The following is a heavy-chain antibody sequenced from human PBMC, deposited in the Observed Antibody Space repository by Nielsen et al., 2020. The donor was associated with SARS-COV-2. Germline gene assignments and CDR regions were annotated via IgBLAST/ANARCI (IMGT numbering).Heavy chain of an antibody. CDR2: ISASGGST. Sequence: GESLKISCIASGFTFNIYAMAWVRRTPGRGLQWVSGISASGGSTYYTDSVKGRFAVSRDNSKNTLYLQMNSLRAEDTAVYYCAKDGRIAAAADAFDIWGQGTMVTVSS. J-gene: IGHJ3*02. CDR1: GFTFNIYA. CDR3: AKDGRIAAAADAFDI. D-gene: IGHD6-13*01. V-gene: IGHV3-23*01.